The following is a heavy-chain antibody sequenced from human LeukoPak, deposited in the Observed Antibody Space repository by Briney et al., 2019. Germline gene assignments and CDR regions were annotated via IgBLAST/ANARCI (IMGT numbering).Heavy chain of an antibody. CDR2: ISNSGRI. V-gene: IGHV3-23*01. J-gene: IGHJ4*02. CDR3: SKQLTEHFYY. Sequence: GGSLRLSCATSGFTFSTYAFSWVRQAPGKGLEWVADISNSGRIHYADSVKGRFTISRDNNKAILYLQMDNVTLQDTATYFCSKQLTEHFYYGGQGTLVTVSS. D-gene: IGHD3-3*02. CDR1: GFTFSTYA.